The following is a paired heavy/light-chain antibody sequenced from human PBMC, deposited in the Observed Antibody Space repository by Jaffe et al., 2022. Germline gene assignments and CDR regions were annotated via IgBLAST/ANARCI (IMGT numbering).Light chain of an antibody. CDR1: QDIRNY. CDR3: QQYISYPLT. Sequence: DIQMTQSPSSLSASVGDRVTITCRASQDIRNYLAWFQQKPGKAPKSLIYAASSLQSGVPSKFSGSGSGTDFTLTINNLQPEDFGTYYCQQYISYPLTFGGGTKVEIK. J-gene: IGKJ4*01. V-gene: IGKV1-16*02. CDR2: AAS.
Heavy chain of an antibody. CDR3: ARRLGVAGHWSFDL. Sequence: QVQLQESGPGLVKPSETLSLTCDISAYSISSTFHWAWIRQPPGKGLEWIGDIWRSGTTYYNPSLNSRVTISVDTSKSQFSLTLRSVTAADTAMYYCARRLGVAGHWSFDLWGRGTLVSVSS. CDR1: AYSISSTFH. CDR2: IWRSGTT. D-gene: IGHD6-19*01. V-gene: IGHV4-38-2*01. J-gene: IGHJ2*01.